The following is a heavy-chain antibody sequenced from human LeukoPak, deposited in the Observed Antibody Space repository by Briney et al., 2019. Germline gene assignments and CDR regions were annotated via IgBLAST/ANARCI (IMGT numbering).Heavy chain of an antibody. V-gene: IGHV4-39*01. D-gene: IGHD2-2*02. J-gene: IGHJ4*02. CDR2: IYYSGST. CDR1: GGSISSSSYY. CDR3: ARQGEDIVVVPAAISDY. Sequence: SETLSLTCTVSGGSISSSSYYWGWIRQPPGKGREWSGSIYYSGSTYYNPSLKSRVTISVDTSKNQFSLKMSSVTAAATAVYYCARQGEDIVVVPAAISDYWGQGTLVTVSS.